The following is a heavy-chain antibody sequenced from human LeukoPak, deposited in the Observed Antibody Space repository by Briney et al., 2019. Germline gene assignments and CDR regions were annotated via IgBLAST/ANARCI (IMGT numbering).Heavy chain of an antibody. CDR1: GYSISSGYY. V-gene: IGHV4-38-2*02. Sequence: SETLSLTCTVSGYSISSGYYWGWIRQPPGKGLEWIGSIYRSGSTYYNPSLKSRVTISVDTSKNQFSLKLSSVTAADTAVYYCARDRSYCSGGSCSYYFDYWGQGTLVTVSS. CDR2: IYRSGST. D-gene: IGHD2-15*01. CDR3: ARDRSYCSGGSCSYYFDY. J-gene: IGHJ4*02.